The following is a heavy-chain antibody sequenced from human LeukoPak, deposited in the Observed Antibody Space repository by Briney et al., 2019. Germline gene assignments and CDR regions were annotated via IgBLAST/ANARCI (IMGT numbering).Heavy chain of an antibody. CDR1: GYTFNTYY. CDR3: ARGPRGQRFDY. Sequence: GASVKVSCKASGYTFNTYYIHWVRQAPGQGLEGMELLTPGGGDTSYAQNLQGRVTMTRDTSTSTVYLELSNLRSEDTAVYYCARGPRGQRFDYWGQGTLVTVSS. CDR2: LTPGGGDT. V-gene: IGHV1-46*02. D-gene: IGHD1-1*01. J-gene: IGHJ4*02.